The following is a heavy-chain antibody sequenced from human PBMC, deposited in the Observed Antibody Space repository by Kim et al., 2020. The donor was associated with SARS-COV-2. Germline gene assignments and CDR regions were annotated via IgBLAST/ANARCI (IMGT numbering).Heavy chain of an antibody. Sequence: GGSLRLSCAASGFTFSSYGMHWVRQAPGKGLEWVAVIWYDGSNKYYADSVKGRFTISRDNSKNTLYLQMNSLRAEDTAVYYCARSYYDILNLLYGMDVWGQGTTVTVSS. D-gene: IGHD3-9*01. CDR3: ARSYYDILNLLYGMDV. V-gene: IGHV3-33*01. CDR1: GFTFSSYG. CDR2: IWYDGSNK. J-gene: IGHJ6*02.